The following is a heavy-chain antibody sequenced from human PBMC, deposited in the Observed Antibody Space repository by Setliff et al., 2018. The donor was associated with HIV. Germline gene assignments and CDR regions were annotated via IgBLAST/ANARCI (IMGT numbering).Heavy chain of an antibody. CDR1: GGTFSSYA. V-gene: IGHV1-69*05. J-gene: IGHJ1*01. CDR2: IIPIFGTA. D-gene: IGHD2-8*02. Sequence: SVKVSCKASGGTFSSYAISWVRQAPGQGLEWMGGIIPIFGTANYAKKFQGRVTITTDESTSTADMELSSLSSEDTAVYYWSTSPRGLVVDATGRRYIHHWGQGTLVTVSS. CDR3: STSPRGLVVDATGRRYIHH.